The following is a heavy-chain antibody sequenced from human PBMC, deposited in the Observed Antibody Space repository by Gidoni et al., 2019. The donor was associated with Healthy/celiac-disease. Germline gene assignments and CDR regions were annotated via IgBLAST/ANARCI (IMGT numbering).Heavy chain of an antibody. CDR2: ISYDGSNK. CDR1: GFTFSSYA. J-gene: IGHJ4*02. CDR3: ARDSSGWYVLDY. Sequence: QVQLVESGGGVVQPGRSLRLSCAASGFTFSSYAMHWVRQAPGKGLEWVAVISYDGSNKYYADSVKGRLTISRDNSKNTLYLQMNSLRAEDTAVYYCARDSSGWYVLDYWGQGTLVTVSS. V-gene: IGHV3-30-3*01. D-gene: IGHD6-19*01.